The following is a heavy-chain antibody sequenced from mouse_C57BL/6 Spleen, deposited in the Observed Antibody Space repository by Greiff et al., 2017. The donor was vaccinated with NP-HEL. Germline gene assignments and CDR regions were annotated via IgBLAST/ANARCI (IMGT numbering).Heavy chain of an antibody. Sequence: VKLQQPGAELVKPGASVKLSCKASGYTFTSYWMHWVKQRPGQGLEWIGMIHPNSGSTNYNEKFKSKATLTVDKSSSTAYMQLSSLTSEDSAVYYCARTPYYYGSSYPDYWGQGTTLTVSS. CDR2: IHPNSGST. V-gene: IGHV1-64*01. CDR1: GYTFTSYW. CDR3: ARTPYYYGSSYPDY. D-gene: IGHD1-1*01. J-gene: IGHJ2*01.